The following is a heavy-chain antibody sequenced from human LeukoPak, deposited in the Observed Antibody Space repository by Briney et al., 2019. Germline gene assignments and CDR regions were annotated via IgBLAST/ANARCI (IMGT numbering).Heavy chain of an antibody. D-gene: IGHD3-22*01. V-gene: IGHV1-18*01. CDR3: ARDWQAVVSDAFDI. J-gene: IGHJ3*02. Sequence: VASVKVSCKASGYTFISYGISWVRQAPGQGLEWMGWINTYNGNTNYAQKLQGRVTMTTDTSTSTAYMELSRLRSDDTAVYYCARDWQAVVSDAFDIWGQGTMVTVSS. CDR1: GYTFISYG. CDR2: INTYNGNT.